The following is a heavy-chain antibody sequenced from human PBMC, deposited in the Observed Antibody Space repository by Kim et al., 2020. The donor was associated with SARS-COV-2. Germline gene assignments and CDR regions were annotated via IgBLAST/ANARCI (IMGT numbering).Heavy chain of an antibody. CDR3: AKVTGLKTIFGVVITHSYCFDY. Sequence: GGSLRLSCAASGFTFSNDAMSWVRQAPGKGLEWVSSISSSGYNTYYADSVKGRFTISRDNSKNTLYLQMNSLRAEDTAVYYCAKVTGLKTIFGVVITHSYCFDYWGQGTLVTVSS. J-gene: IGHJ4*02. D-gene: IGHD3-3*01. V-gene: IGHV3-23*01. CDR1: GFTFSNDA. CDR2: ISSSGYNT.